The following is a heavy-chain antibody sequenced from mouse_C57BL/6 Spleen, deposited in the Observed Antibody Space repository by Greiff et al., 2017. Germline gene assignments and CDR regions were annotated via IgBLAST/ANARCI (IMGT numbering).Heavy chain of an antibody. V-gene: IGHV1-64*01. Sequence: VQLQQPGAELVKPGASVKLSCKASGYTFTSYWMHWVKQRPGQGLEWIGMIHPNSGSTNYNEKFKSKATLTVDKSSSTAYMQLSSLTSEDSAVYYCAQGWGYYGSSYYAMDYWGQGTSVTVSS. CDR2: IHPNSGST. CDR3: AQGWGYYGSSYYAMDY. J-gene: IGHJ4*01. D-gene: IGHD1-1*01. CDR1: GYTFTSYW.